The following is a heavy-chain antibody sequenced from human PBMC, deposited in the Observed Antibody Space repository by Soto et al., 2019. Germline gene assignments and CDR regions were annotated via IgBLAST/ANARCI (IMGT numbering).Heavy chain of an antibody. CDR2: INPSGGAT. V-gene: IGHV1-46*01. CDR1: GFSFTTYQ. J-gene: IGHJ4*02. Sequence: ASVKVSCKXSGFSFTTYQMHWVRQAPGQGLEWMGIINPSGGATTYAQKFQGRFTMTKDTPTSTLYMELSSLRSDDTAVYYCVRDVLVIPTAPTGDYWGQGTLVTVSS. CDR3: VRDVLVIPTAPTGDY. D-gene: IGHD2-2*01.